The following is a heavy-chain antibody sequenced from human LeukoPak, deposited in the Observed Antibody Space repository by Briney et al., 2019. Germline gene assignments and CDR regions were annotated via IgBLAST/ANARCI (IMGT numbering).Heavy chain of an antibody. V-gene: IGHV3-48*01. D-gene: IGHD4-17*01. CDR1: GFTFSTDN. J-gene: IGHJ4*02. CDR2: ISSGGSTI. CDR3: ARAGGSTVSHSDY. Sequence: GGSLRLSCAASGFTFSTDNMNWVRQAPGKGLEWVSYISSGGSTIYYADSVKGRFTISRDNAKNSLYLQMNSLRAEDTAVYYCARAGGSTVSHSDYWGQGTLVTVSS.